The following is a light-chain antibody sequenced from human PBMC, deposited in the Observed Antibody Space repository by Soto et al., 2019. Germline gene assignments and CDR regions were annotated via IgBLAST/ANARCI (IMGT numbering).Light chain of an antibody. Sequence: DIRMTQSPSSLSASVGDRVTITCRASQNIDSYLNWYQQRPGKAPKLLIHDASSLQSGVPSRFSGSGSGTDFALTINSLQPEDFATIYCQQTYSTPWTFGQGTKVDI. CDR2: DAS. J-gene: IGKJ1*01. CDR1: QNIDSY. CDR3: QQTYSTPWT. V-gene: IGKV1-39*01.